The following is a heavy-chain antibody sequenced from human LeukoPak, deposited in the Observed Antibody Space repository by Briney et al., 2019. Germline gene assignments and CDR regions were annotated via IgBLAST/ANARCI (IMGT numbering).Heavy chain of an antibody. CDR2: MSPNSGDT. CDR3: ASLYGGKHELDY. Sequence: ASVKVSCKTSGYTFTNLDINWLRQAPGQGLEWMGWMSPNSGDTGYAQKFQGRVTMPRETSTSTVYMELSSLRSEDTAVYYCASLYGGKHELDYWGQGTLVTVSS. J-gene: IGHJ4*02. V-gene: IGHV1-8*01. D-gene: IGHD4-23*01. CDR1: GYTFTNLD.